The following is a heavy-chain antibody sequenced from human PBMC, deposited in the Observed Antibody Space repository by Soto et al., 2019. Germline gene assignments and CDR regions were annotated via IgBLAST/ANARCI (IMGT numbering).Heavy chain of an antibody. CDR1: GFTFSSYA. Sequence: GGSLRLSCAASGFTFSSYAMTWVRQAPGRGLEWVSTVTGSGDKTYYADSVKGRFTVSRDNSENTLYLQMNGLTAVDTAVYFCAKAAGPSYYYYMDVWGQGTTVTVSS. V-gene: IGHV3-23*01. CDR2: VTGSGDKT. CDR3: AKAAGPSYYYYMDV. J-gene: IGHJ6*03.